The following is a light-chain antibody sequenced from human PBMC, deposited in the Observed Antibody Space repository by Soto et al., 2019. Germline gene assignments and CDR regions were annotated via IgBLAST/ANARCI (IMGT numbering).Light chain of an antibody. Sequence: QSVLTQPPSASGTPGQLVTISFSGISSNIGSNTVNWYRQLPGTAPKLLIYSNNQRPSGVPDRFSGSKSGTSASLAISGLQSDDEADYYCAAWGDSLNGYVFGTGTKVTVL. CDR3: AAWGDSLNGYV. J-gene: IGLJ1*01. CDR1: SSNIGSNT. V-gene: IGLV1-44*01. CDR2: SNN.